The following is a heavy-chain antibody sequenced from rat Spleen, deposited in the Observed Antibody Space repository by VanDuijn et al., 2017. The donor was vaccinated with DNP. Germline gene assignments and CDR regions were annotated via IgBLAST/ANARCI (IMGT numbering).Heavy chain of an antibody. CDR3: ARRGLRRVLDA. V-gene: IGHV5-17*01. D-gene: IGHD1-11*01. CDR1: GFTFSDSA. J-gene: IGHJ4*01. Sequence: EVQLVESGGGVVQPGKSLKLSCAASGFTFSDSAMAWVRQSPKMGLEWVATIIYDGSHAFYRDSVQGRFIISRDNAKATLNLQMDSLRSEDTATYYCARRGLRRVLDAWGQGTSVTVSS. CDR2: IIYDGSHA.